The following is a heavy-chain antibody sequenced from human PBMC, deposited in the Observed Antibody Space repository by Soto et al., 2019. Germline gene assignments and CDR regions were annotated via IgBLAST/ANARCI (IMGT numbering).Heavy chain of an antibody. CDR2: IRSKANSYAT. V-gene: IGHV3-73*01. D-gene: IGHD3-3*01. CDR1: GFTFSGSA. Sequence: EVQLVESGGGLVQPGGSLKLSCAASGFTFSGSAMHWVRQASGNGLEWVGRIRSKANSYATAYAASVKGRFTISRDDSNNTAYLQMNSLKTEDTAVYYCTRLRLGDFWSGYYTEDAFDIWGQGTMVTVSS. CDR3: TRLRLGDFWSGYYTEDAFDI. J-gene: IGHJ3*02.